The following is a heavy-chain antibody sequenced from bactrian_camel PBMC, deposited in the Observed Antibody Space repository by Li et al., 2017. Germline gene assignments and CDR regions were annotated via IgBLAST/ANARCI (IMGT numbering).Heavy chain of an antibody. CDR2: ISNRDNP. CDR1: QGSVGPYC. V-gene: IGHV3S55*01. CDR3: AKVGSTIATMTSLES. J-gene: IGHJ4*01. Sequence: HVQLVESGGGSVQAGSDLSLSCEVSQGSVGPYCMGWFRQVPGREREAVAEISNRDNPTYALSAEGRFTISKDKAKNILYLQMNSLKSEDTALYYCAKVGSTIATMTSLESWGQGTQVTVS. D-gene: IGHD4*01.